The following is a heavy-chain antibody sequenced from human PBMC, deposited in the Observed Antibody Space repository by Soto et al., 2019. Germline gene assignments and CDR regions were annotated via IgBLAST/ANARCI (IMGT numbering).Heavy chain of an antibody. CDR1: GGSISSYF. D-gene: IGHD3-9*01. Sequence: PSETLSLTCTVSGGSISSYFWSWIRQPPGKGLEWIGYIYYTGSTNYNPSLKSRVTISVDTSKNQFSLQLSSVTAADTAVYYCGRENDILTGYYPYFDYWGQGTLVTVSS. V-gene: IGHV4-59*01. CDR3: GRENDILTGYYPYFDY. J-gene: IGHJ4*02. CDR2: IYYTGST.